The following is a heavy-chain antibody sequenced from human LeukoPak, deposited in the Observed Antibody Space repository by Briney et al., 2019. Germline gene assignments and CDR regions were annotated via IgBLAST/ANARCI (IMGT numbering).Heavy chain of an antibody. CDR2: INHSGST. V-gene: IGHV4-34*01. J-gene: IGHJ3*02. CDR3: ARDLRRITMVRGVIPNPFAFDI. CDR1: GGSFSGYY. Sequence: SETLSLTCAVYGGSFSGYYWSWIGQPPGKGLEWIGEINHSGSTNYNPSLKSRVTISVDTSKNQFSLKLSSVTAADTAVYYCARDLRRITMVRGVIPNPFAFDIWGQGTMVTVSS. D-gene: IGHD3-10*01.